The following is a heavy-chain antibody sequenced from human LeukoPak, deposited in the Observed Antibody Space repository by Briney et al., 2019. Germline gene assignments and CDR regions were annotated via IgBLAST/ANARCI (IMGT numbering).Heavy chain of an antibody. D-gene: IGHD3-22*01. J-gene: IGHJ4*02. CDR3: ARELYYDSSGYYFSFDY. Sequence: SETLSLTCTVSGRSISSGSYYWSWIRQPAGKGLEWIGRIYTSGSTNYNPSLKSRVTISVDTSKNQFSLKLSSVTAADTAVYYCARELYYDSSGYYFSFDYWGQGTLVTVSS. CDR2: IYTSGST. V-gene: IGHV4-61*02. CDR1: GRSISSGSYY.